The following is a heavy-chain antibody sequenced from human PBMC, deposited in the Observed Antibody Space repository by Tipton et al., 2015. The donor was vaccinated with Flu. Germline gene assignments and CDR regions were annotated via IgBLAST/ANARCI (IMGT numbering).Heavy chain of an antibody. D-gene: IGHD5-24*01. CDR1: GGSISSYY. V-gene: IGHV4-4*07. Sequence: LRLSCTVSGGSISSYYWNWIRQSAGKGLEWIGRIQSTGRTSYNPSLRSRVTMSLDASKNQVSLKLTSVTAADTAVYFCARGGYNYAIYWFDPWGQGTLVSVSS. CDR3: ARGGYNYAIYWFDP. CDR2: IQSTGRT. J-gene: IGHJ5*02.